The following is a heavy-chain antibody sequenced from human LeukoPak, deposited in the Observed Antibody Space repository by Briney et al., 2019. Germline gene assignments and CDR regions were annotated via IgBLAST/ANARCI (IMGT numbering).Heavy chain of an antibody. D-gene: IGHD2-15*01. CDR3: AKDAGGSTFDY. CDR1: GFTFSSYG. Sequence: GSLILSCAASGFTFSSYGMHWVRQAPGKGLEWVAVISYDGSNKYYADSVKGRFTISRDNSKNTLYLQMNSLRAEDTAVYYCAKDAGGSTFDYWGQGTLVTVSS. V-gene: IGHV3-30*18. J-gene: IGHJ4*02. CDR2: ISYDGSNK.